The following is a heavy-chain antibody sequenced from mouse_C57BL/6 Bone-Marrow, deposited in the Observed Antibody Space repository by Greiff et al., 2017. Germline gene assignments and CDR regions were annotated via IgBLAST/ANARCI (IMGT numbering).Heavy chain of an antibody. V-gene: IGHV1-50*01. J-gene: IGHJ1*03. CDR1: GYTFTSYW. CDR2: IDPSDSYP. CDR3: ARDGYYWYFDV. Sequence: QVQLQQPGAELVKPGASVKLSCKASGYTFTSYWMQWVKQRPGQGLEWIGEIDPSDSYPNYNQKFKGKATLTVDTSSSTAYMQLISLTSEDSAVDYCARDGYYWYFDVWGTGTTVTVSS. D-gene: IGHD2-3*01.